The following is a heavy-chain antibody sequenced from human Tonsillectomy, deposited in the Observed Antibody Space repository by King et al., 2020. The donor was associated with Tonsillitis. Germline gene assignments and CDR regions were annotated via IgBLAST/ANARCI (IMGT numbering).Heavy chain of an antibody. J-gene: IGHJ4*02. V-gene: IGHV4-39*01. CDR2: IYYSGSP. D-gene: IGHD6-13*01. Sequence: QLQLQESGPGLVKPSETLSLTCTVSGGSISSSSYYWGWIRQPPGKGLEWIGSIYYSGSPYYNPSLKSRVTISVDTSKNQFSLKLGSVTAADTAVYYCVVFVAAAGTSHWGQGTLVTVSS. CDR1: GGSISSSSYY. CDR3: VVFVAAAGTSH.